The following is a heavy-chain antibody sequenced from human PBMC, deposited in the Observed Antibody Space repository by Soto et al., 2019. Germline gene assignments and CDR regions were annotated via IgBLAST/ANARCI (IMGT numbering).Heavy chain of an antibody. J-gene: IGHJ4*02. CDR2: THYSGST. CDR3: AKNWNWGSLVH. Sequence: PSETLSLTCAVSGGSISSGGYYWSWIRQPPGKGLEWIGYTHYSGSTYYNPSLKSRVTISVDTSKNQFSLKLSSVTAADTAVYYCAKNWNWGSLVHWGQGTLVIVSS. CDR1: GGSISSGGYY. V-gene: IGHV4-61*08. D-gene: IGHD7-27*01.